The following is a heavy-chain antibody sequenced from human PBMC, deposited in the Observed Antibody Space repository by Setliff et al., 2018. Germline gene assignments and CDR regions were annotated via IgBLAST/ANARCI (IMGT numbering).Heavy chain of an antibody. CDR2: ISAYKGNT. J-gene: IGHJ4*02. CDR3: ARDYEISATGGPHGLDY. V-gene: IGHV1-18*01. CDR1: GYTFTNYG. D-gene: IGHD2-8*02. Sequence: ASVKVSCKASGYTFTNYGITWVRQAPGQGLEWMGWISAYKGNTNYAQKLQGRITMTTDTSTSTAYMELRSLRADDTAVYYCARDYEISATGGPHGLDYWGQGTLVTVSS.